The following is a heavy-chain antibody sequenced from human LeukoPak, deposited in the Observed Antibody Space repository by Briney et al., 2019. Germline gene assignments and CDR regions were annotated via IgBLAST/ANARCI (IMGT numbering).Heavy chain of an antibody. D-gene: IGHD3-10*01. CDR1: GGSISSYY. CDR3: AIYAGSYPWFDP. Sequence: SETLSLTCTVSGGSISSYYWSWIRQPPGKGLEWIGYIYHSGSANYNPSLKSRVTISVDTSKNQFSLKLSSVTAADTALYYCAIYAGSYPWFDPWGQGTLVTVSS. J-gene: IGHJ5*02. CDR2: IYHSGSA. V-gene: IGHV4-59*01.